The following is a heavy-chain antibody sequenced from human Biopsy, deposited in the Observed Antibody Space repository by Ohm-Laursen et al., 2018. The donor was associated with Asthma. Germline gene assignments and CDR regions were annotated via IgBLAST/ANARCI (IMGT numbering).Heavy chain of an antibody. CDR2: GGSYYDGGLK. D-gene: IGHD3-3*01. CDR1: GFTFRSYA. V-gene: IGHV3-30-3*01. Sequence: SLRLSCAASGFTFRSYAMHWVRQAPGKGLEWVAVGGSYYDGGLKYYADSVNGRFTVSRDDSKNTLYLQINSLRPDDTAVYYCVRDVMEWYLPAFDFWGQGTLVTVSS. CDR3: VRDVMEWYLPAFDF. J-gene: IGHJ4*02.